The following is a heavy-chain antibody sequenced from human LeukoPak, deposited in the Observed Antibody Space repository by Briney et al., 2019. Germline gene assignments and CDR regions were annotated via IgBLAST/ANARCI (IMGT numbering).Heavy chain of an antibody. V-gene: IGHV1-69*13. Sequence: SVKVSCKASGGTFSSYAISWVRQAPGQGLEWMGGIIPIFGTANYAQKFQGGVTITADESTSTAYMELSSLRSEDTAVYYCASGAKMATITPFDYWGQGTLVTVSS. CDR1: GGTFSSYA. J-gene: IGHJ4*02. D-gene: IGHD5-24*01. CDR3: ASGAKMATITPFDY. CDR2: IIPIFGTA.